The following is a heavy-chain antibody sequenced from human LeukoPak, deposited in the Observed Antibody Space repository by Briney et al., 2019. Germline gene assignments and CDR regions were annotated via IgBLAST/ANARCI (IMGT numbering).Heavy chain of an antibody. CDR3: ARTISAAGTFFWFDP. Sequence: ASVKVSWKASGYTFTSYYMHWVRQAPGQGLEWMGIINPSGGSTSYAQKFQGRVTMTRDTSTSTVYMELSSLRSEDTAVYYCARTISAAGTFFWFDPWGQGTLVTVSS. V-gene: IGHV1-46*01. D-gene: IGHD6-13*01. CDR2: INPSGGST. J-gene: IGHJ5*02. CDR1: GYTFTSYY.